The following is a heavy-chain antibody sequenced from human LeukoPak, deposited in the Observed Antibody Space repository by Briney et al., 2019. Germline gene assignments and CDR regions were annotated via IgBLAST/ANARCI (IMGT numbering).Heavy chain of an antibody. V-gene: IGHV3-30*02. CDR2: IRSDGSVK. J-gene: IGHJ4*02. D-gene: IGHD6-13*01. CDR3: AKDEAAAGVDFDY. Sequence: SLRRSQTGKGCAWRECRFRWVRQAPSKGLEWVAFIRSDGSVKYYADSVRGRFTISRDNSKNTLYLQINSLRAEDTAVYYCAKDEAAAGVDFDYWGQGTLVTVYS. CDR1: GCAWRECR.